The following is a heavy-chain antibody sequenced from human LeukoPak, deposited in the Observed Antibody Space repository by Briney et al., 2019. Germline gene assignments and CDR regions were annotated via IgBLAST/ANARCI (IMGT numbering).Heavy chain of an antibody. CDR1: GYSFTSYW. CDR2: IYPGDSDT. Sequence: GESLKISCKGSGYSFTSYWIGWVRQMPGKGLEWMGIIYPGDSDTRYSPSFQGQVTISADKSIGTAYLQWSSLKASDTAMYYCASQRYSSGWSEYSQHWGQGTLVTAPS. CDR3: ASQRYSSGWSEYSQH. J-gene: IGHJ1*01. D-gene: IGHD6-19*01. V-gene: IGHV5-51*01.